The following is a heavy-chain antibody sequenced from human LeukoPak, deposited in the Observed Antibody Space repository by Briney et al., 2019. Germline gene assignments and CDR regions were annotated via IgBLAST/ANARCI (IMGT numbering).Heavy chain of an antibody. D-gene: IGHD3-9*01. V-gene: IGHV3-74*03. CDR1: GFTFSTYL. CDR2: INTDGSIT. CDR3: ASLGTLVP. J-gene: IGHJ5*02. Sequence: GGSLRLSCTASGFTFSTYLMHWVRQAPGKGLVWVSRINTDGSITTYADSVKGRFTISRDNAKNTLYLQMNSLRDEDTAVYYCASLGTLVPWGQGTLVTVSS.